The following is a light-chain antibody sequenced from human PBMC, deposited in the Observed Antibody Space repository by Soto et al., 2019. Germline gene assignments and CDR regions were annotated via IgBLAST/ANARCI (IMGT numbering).Light chain of an antibody. CDR3: SSYAGSNIVL. V-gene: IGLV2-8*01. Sequence: QSALTQPPSASGSPGQSVTMSCTGTSSDVGAYSYVSWYQQHPGKAPKLMIYEVSQRPSGVPDRFSGSKSGNTASLTVSGLLAADEADYYCSSYAGSNIVLFGGGTKLTV. J-gene: IGLJ2*01. CDR1: SSDVGAYSY. CDR2: EVS.